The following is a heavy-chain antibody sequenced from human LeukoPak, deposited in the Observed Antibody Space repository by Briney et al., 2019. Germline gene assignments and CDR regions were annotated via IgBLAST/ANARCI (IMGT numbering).Heavy chain of an antibody. D-gene: IGHD3-16*01. CDR2: INPAGSVT. CDR1: GFTISSYW. Sequence: HPGGSLRLSSSASGFTISSYWMHWVRQAPGKGLVWVSRINPAGSVTNHADSVRGRFTISRDAATNTLYLEMNSLRAEDTAVYYCSRDFVGAEDYWGQGTLVTVSS. V-gene: IGHV3-74*01. CDR3: SRDFVGAEDY. J-gene: IGHJ4*02.